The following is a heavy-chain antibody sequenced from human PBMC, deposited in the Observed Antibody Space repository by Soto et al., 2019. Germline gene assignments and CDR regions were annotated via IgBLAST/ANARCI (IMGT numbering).Heavy chain of an antibody. J-gene: IGHJ4*02. D-gene: IGHD3-10*01. V-gene: IGHV3-7*01. CDR3: AGDLDYYASGSSFDY. CDR2: IKGDGSEK. CDR1: GFTFSSYW. Sequence: EVQLVESGGGLVQPGGSLRLACAASGFTFSSYWMNWVRQVPGKGLEWVANIKGDGSEKNYVDSVKGRFTLSRDNAKNSLYLQMYSLRVVDTAVYYCAGDLDYYASGSSFDYWGQGTLVKVSS.